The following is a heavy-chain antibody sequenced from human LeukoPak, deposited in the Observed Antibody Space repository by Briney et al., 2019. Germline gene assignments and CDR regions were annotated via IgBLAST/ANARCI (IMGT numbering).Heavy chain of an antibody. CDR1: GGSISSYY. V-gene: IGHV4-59*01. CDR3: ARAHTSSWYMDY. CDR2: IYSRGST. Sequence: KPSETRSLTCSVSGGSISSYYWSWIRPPPGEGLEWIGYIYSRGSTYYNPSLKSRVTISVHTSENQLSLRLSSVTAADTALYYCARAHTSSWYMDYWGQGTLVTVSS. D-gene: IGHD6-13*01. J-gene: IGHJ4*02.